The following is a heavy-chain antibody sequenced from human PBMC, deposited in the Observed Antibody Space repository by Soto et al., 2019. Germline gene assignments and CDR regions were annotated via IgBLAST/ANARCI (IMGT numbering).Heavy chain of an antibody. Sequence: SETLSLTCTVSGGSISSYYWSWIRQPPGKGLEWIGYIFYSGSTNYNPSLKSRVTISVDTSKNQFSLKLSSVTAADTAVYYCARGRRWFDPWGQGTLVTVSS. CDR2: IFYSGST. CDR3: ARGRRWFDP. V-gene: IGHV4-59*01. J-gene: IGHJ5*02. CDR1: GGSISSYY.